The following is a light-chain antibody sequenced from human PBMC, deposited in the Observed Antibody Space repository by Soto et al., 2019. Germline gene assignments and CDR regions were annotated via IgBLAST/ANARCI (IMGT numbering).Light chain of an antibody. CDR3: QQYNNWPLLT. J-gene: IGKJ4*01. CDR2: GAF. CDR1: QSVSTS. V-gene: IGKV3D-15*01. Sequence: EVVMTQSPATLSVSPGERATLSRRASQSVSTSLAWYQHKPGQAPRLLIFGAFARATGIPARFSGGGSGTEFTLTISSLQSEDFAVYYCQQYNNWPLLTFGGGTKVEIK.